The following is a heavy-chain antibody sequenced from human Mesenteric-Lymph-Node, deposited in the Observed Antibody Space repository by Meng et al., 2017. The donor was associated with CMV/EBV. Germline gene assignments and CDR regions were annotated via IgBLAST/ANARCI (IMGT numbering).Heavy chain of an antibody. CDR1: GGSTSSSSYY. V-gene: IGHV4-39*07. J-gene: IGHJ6*02. CDR2: IYYSGST. D-gene: IGHD6-6*01. CDR3: ARDSWSSSDYYGMDV. Sequence: SETLSLTCTVSGGSTSSSSYYWGWIRQPPGKGLEWIGSIYYSGSTYYNPSLKSRVTISEDTSKNQFSLKLSSVTAADTAVYYCARDSWSSSDYYGMDVWGQGTTVTVSS.